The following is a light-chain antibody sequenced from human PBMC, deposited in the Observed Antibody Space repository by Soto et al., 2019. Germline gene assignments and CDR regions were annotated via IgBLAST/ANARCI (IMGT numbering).Light chain of an antibody. V-gene: IGKV1-5*03. J-gene: IGKJ1*01. CDR1: QSISSW. CDR2: KAS. Sequence: DIQMTQSPSTLSASVGDRVTITCRASQSISSWLAWYQQKPGKAPKLLIYKASSLESGVPLRFSGSGSGTESTLTISSLQPVDFATYYCQQYNSYSRTFGQGTKVEIK. CDR3: QQYNSYSRT.